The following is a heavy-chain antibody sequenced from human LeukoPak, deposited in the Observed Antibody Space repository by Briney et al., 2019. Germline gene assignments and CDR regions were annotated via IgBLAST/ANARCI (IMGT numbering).Heavy chain of an antibody. CDR3: ARGGGSFDP. V-gene: IGHV1-8*01. CDR2: MNTNSGNT. Sequence: ASVKVSCKASGYTFTSYDINWVRQATGQGLEWKGWMNTNSGNTGYAQKFQGRVTMTRNTSISTAYMGLRSLRSDDTAVYYCARGGGSFDPWGQGTLVTVSS. D-gene: IGHD1-26*01. CDR1: GYTFTSYD. J-gene: IGHJ5*02.